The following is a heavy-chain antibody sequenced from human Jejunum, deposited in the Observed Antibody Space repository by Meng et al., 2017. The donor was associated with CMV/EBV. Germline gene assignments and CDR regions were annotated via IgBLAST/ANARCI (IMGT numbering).Heavy chain of an antibody. CDR3: ARVNYSGSGSYFNWFDP. D-gene: IGHD3-10*01. J-gene: IGHJ5*02. V-gene: IGHV3-66*02. Sequence: SSNYMSWVRQAPVKGLGWVSVIYSGGSTYKADSVKGRFTISRDNSKNTLYLQMNSLRAEDTAVYYCARVNYSGSGSYFNWFDPWGQGTLVTVSS. CDR2: IYSGGST. CDR1: SSNY.